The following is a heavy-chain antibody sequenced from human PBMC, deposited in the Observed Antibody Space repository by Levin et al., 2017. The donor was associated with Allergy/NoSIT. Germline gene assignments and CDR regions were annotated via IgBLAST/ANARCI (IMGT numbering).Heavy chain of an antibody. CDR3: AKAPAGTDAFDI. J-gene: IGHJ3*02. Sequence: PGGSLRLSCAASGFTFSSYGMHWVRQAPGKGLEWVAVISYDGSNKYYADSVKGRFTISRDNSKNTLYLQMNSLRAEDTAVYYCAKAPAGTDAFDIWGQGTMVTVSS. D-gene: IGHD6-19*01. V-gene: IGHV3-30*18. CDR2: ISYDGSNK. CDR1: GFTFSSYG.